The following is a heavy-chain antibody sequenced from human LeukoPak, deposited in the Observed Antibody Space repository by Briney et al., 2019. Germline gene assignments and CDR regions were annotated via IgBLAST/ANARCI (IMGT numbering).Heavy chain of an antibody. CDR2: ISYDGSNK. CDR1: GFTFSSYA. J-gene: IGHJ4*02. Sequence: GGSLRLSCAASGFTFSSYAMHWVRQAPGKGLEWVAVISYDGSNKYYADSVKGRFTTSRDNSKNTLYLQMNSLRAEDTAVYYCARDRNYYDSSGCLDYWGQGTLVTVSS. CDR3: ARDRNYYDSSGCLDY. D-gene: IGHD3-22*01. V-gene: IGHV3-30-3*01.